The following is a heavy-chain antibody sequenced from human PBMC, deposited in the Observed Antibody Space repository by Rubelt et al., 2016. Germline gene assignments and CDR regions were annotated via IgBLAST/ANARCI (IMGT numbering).Heavy chain of an antibody. CDR2: ISFAGTNE. CDR3: ARGGKFGELLIDS. CDR1: GFTFSDHA. V-gene: IGHV3-30*04. J-gene: IGHJ4*02. Sequence: VQLLESGGGVVQPGTSLRLSCVASGFTFSDHAMHWVRQAPGRGLEWVALISFAGTNEYYANSVKGRFTISRDSSKNTLSLQMNSLRSEDTAVYFCARGGKFGELLIDSWGQGTLVTVSS. D-gene: IGHD3-10*01.